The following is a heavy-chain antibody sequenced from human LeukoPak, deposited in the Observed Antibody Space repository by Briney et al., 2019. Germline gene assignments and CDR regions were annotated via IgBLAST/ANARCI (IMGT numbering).Heavy chain of an antibody. D-gene: IGHD6-19*01. V-gene: IGHV1-46*01. J-gene: IGHJ3*02. CDR2: INPSGGST. CDR3: AREREYYSSGWFDAFDI. Sequence: GASVKVSCKASGYTFTSYYMHWVRQAPGQGLEWMGIINPSGGSTSYAQKFQGRVTMTRDMSTSTVYMELSSLRSEDTAVYYCAREREYYSSGWFDAFDIWGQGTMVTVSS. CDR1: GYTFTSYY.